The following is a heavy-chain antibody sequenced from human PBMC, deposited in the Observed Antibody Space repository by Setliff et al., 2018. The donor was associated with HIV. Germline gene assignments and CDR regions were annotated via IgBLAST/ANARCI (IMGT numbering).Heavy chain of an antibody. CDR3: ARDVGGSEIATHFDY. CDR2: MHSPGRI. D-gene: IGHD3-16*01. Sequence: PSETLSLTCTVAGGSISGYYWAWIRKSAGKGLEWIGRMHSPGRITNSDPSLDFNPSLKSRLTLSIDTSKNQFSLKLTSLTAADTAVYYCARDVGGSEIATHFDYWGPGTLVTVSS. J-gene: IGHJ4*02. V-gene: IGHV4-4*07. CDR1: GGSISGYY.